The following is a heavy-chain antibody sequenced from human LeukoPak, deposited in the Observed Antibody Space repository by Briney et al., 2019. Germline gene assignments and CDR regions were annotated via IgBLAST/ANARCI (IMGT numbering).Heavy chain of an antibody. CDR3: ARSGVFSGYDAFDI. D-gene: IGHD3-9*01. Sequence: SETLSLTCTVSGGSINISYWSWIRQPPGKGLEWIGYIYHRGSTNYNPSLKSRITVSVDTSKNQFSLKVTSVTAADTAVYYCARSGVFSGYDAFDIWGQGTRVTVSS. CDR2: IYHRGST. V-gene: IGHV4-59*08. J-gene: IGHJ3*02. CDR1: GGSINISY.